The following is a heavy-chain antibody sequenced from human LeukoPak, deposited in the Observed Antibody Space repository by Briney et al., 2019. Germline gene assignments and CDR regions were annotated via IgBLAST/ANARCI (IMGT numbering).Heavy chain of an antibody. D-gene: IGHD2-15*01. J-gene: IGHJ6*02. CDR3: ARTYCASGSCSKAHFYYSLDV. CDR1: GYSFTTYW. V-gene: IGHV5-51*01. Sequence: GESLKISCKGSGYSFTTYWIAWVRQMPGKGLKWMGVIYPGNSDTGYSPSFQGQVTISADKSISTAYLQWSSLKASDTAMYFCARTYCASGSCSKAHFYYSLDVWGQGTTVTVSS. CDR2: IYPGNSDT.